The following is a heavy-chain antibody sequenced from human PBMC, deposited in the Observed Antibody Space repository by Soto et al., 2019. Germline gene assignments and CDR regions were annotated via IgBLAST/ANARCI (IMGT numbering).Heavy chain of an antibody. Sequence: QVPLVQSGAEVKKPGASVKVSCKASGYTFTGYYMHWVRQAPGQGLEWMGWINPNSGGTNYAQKFQGRVTMTRDTSISTAYMELSRLRSDDTAVYYCASPYCSSTSCQGYYYYYGMDVWGQGTTVTVSS. CDR2: INPNSGGT. D-gene: IGHD2-2*01. V-gene: IGHV1-2*02. CDR1: GYTFTGYY. CDR3: ASPYCSSTSCQGYYYYYGMDV. J-gene: IGHJ6*02.